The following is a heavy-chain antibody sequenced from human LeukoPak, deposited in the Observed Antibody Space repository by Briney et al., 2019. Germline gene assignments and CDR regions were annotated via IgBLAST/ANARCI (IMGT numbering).Heavy chain of an antibody. D-gene: IGHD3-10*01. CDR3: ASQGEVT. J-gene: IGHJ5*02. CDR1: GFSFDDYA. Sequence: QPGGSLRLSCAASGFSFDDYAMHWVRQAPGKGLEWVSGISWNSGSIGYADSVKGRFTISRDNAKNSLYLQMNSLRAEDTAVYYCASQGEVTWGQGTLVTVSS. V-gene: IGHV3-9*01. CDR2: ISWNSGSI.